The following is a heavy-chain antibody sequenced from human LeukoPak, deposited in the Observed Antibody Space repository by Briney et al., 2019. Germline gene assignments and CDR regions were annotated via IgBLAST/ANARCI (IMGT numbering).Heavy chain of an antibody. CDR1: GGSISSGSYY. CDR3: ARDDPGATAPELY. D-gene: IGHD1-26*01. J-gene: IGHJ4*02. Sequence: SETLSLTCTVSGGSISSGSYYWSWIRQPAGKGLEWIGRIYTSGSTNYNPSLKSRVTISVDTSKNQFSLKLNSVTAADTAVYFCARDDPGATAPELYWGQGTLVTVSS. CDR2: IYTSGST. V-gene: IGHV4-61*02.